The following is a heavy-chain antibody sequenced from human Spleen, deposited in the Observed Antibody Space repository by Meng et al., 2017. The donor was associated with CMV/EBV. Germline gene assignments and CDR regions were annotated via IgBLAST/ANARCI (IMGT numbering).Heavy chain of an antibody. CDR2: ISWNSGSI. CDR3: ARYCSSTSCYRNYYYGMDV. D-gene: IGHD2-2*01. J-gene: IGHJ6*02. Sequence: GGSLRLSCAASGFTFDDYAMHWVRQAPGKGLEWVSGISWNSGSIGYADSVKGRFTISRDNAKNSLYLQMNSLRAEDTAVYYCARYCSSTSCYRNYYYGMDVWGQGTTVTVSS. CDR1: GFTFDDYA. V-gene: IGHV3-9*01.